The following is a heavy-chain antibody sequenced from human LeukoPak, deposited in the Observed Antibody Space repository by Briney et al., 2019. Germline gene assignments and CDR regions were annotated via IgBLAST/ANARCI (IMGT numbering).Heavy chain of an antibody. J-gene: IGHJ4*02. Sequence: GGSLRLFRAASGFTFSSYSMNWVRQAPGKGLEWVSYISSSSTIYYADSVKGRFTISRDNAKNSLYLQMNSLRAEDTAVYYCARRDDYVWGSYPNYFDYWGQGTLVTVSS. V-gene: IGHV3-48*01. CDR1: GFTFSSYS. D-gene: IGHD3-16*02. CDR3: ARRDDYVWGSYPNYFDY. CDR2: ISSSSTI.